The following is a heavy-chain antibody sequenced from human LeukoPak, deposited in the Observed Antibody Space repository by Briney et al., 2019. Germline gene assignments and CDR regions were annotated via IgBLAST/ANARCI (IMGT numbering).Heavy chain of an antibody. CDR2: IWYDGSNK. Sequence: GGSLRLSCAASGFTFSSYGMHWVRQAPGKGLEWVAVIWYDGSNKYYADSVKGRFTISRDNSKNTLYLQMNSLRAEDTAVYYCARHPEFYDSSGYPGYWGQGTLVTVSS. CDR1: GFTFSSYG. J-gene: IGHJ4*02. D-gene: IGHD3-22*01. CDR3: ARHPEFYDSSGYPGY. V-gene: IGHV3-33*01.